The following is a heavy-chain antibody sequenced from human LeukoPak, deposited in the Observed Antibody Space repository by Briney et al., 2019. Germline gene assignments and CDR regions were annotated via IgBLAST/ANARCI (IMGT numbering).Heavy chain of an antibody. J-gene: IGHJ4*02. CDR3: ARRRYSYGPYYFDY. CDR1: GGSFSGYY. CDR2: INHSGST. Sequence: KPSETLSLTCAVYGGSFSGYYWSWIRQPPGKGLEWIGEINHSGSTNYNPSLKSRVTISVDTSKNQFSLKLSSVTAADTAVYYCARRRYSYGPYYFDYWGQGTLVTVSS. V-gene: IGHV4-34*01. D-gene: IGHD5-18*01.